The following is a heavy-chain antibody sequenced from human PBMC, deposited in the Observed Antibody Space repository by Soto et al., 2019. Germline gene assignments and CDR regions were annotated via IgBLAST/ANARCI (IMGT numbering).Heavy chain of an antibody. V-gene: IGHV4-39*01. CDR1: GGSISSSSYY. Sequence: QLQLQESGPGLVKPSETLSLTCTVSGGSISSSSYYWGWIRQPPGKGLEWIGSIYYSGSTYYNPSLKSRVTTSVDTPKNQFPLKLRSGPAADTAVYYCARSVAGDSQNYYGMDVWGQGTTVTVSS. CDR2: IYYSGST. J-gene: IGHJ6*02. D-gene: IGHD2-21*02. CDR3: ARSVAGDSQNYYGMDV.